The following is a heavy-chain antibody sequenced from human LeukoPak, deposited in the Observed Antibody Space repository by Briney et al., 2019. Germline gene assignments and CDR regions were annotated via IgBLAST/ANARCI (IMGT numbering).Heavy chain of an antibody. J-gene: IGHJ5*02. V-gene: IGHV3-66*01. CDR3: ARGPYSYGGNWFDP. Sequence: GGSLRLSCAASGFTVSSNYMSWVRQAPGKGLEWVSVIYSGGSTYYADSVKGRFTISRDNSKNTLYLQMNSLRAEDTAVYYCARGPYSYGGNWFDPWGQGTLVTVSS. CDR1: GFTVSSNY. CDR2: IYSGGST. D-gene: IGHD5-18*01.